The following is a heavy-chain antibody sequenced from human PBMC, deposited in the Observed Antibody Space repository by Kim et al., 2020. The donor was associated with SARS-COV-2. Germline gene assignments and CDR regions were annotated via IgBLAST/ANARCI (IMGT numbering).Heavy chain of an antibody. V-gene: IGHV4-39*01. Sequence: SETLSLTCTVSGDSISSNRYYWGWIRQSPGKGLEWIGTIYNSGSTYFNPSLRSRVTISVDASKTQFSLKLSSVTAADTAVYYCGRHSGGYGGFDYWGQGPVVTVPS. J-gene: IGHJ4*02. CDR3: GRHSGGYGGFDY. CDR2: IYNSGST. CDR1: GDSISSNRYY. D-gene: IGHD6-19*01.